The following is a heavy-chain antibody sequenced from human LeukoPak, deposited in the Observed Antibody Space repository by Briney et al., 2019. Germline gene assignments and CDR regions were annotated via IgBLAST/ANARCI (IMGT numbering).Heavy chain of an antibody. CDR2: ISYDGSNK. J-gene: IGHJ4*02. CDR1: GFTFSSYA. Sequence: GGSLRLSCAASGFTFSSYAMHWVRQAPGKGLEWVAVISYDGSNKYYADSVKGRFTISRDNSKNTLYLQMNSLRAEDTAVYYCARELVYYYDSSGYYYGGFDYWGQGTLVTVSS. D-gene: IGHD3-22*01. CDR3: ARELVYYYDSSGYYYGGFDY. V-gene: IGHV3-30-3*01.